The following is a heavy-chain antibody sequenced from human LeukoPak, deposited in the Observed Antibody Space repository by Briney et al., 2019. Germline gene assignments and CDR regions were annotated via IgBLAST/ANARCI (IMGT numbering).Heavy chain of an antibody. CDR2: IYTSGST. CDR3: ARGSWARTPRNWFDP. Sequence: SQTLSLTCTVSGGSISSGSYYWSWIRQPAGKGLEWIGRIYTSGSTNYNPSLKSRVTISVDTSKNQFSLKLSSVTAADTAVYYCARGSWARTPRNWFDPWGQGTLVTVSS. D-gene: IGHD1-14*01. V-gene: IGHV4-61*02. J-gene: IGHJ5*02. CDR1: GGSISSGSYY.